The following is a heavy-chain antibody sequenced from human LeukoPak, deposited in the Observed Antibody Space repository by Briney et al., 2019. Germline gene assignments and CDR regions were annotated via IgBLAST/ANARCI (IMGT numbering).Heavy chain of an antibody. CDR2: IYHSGST. CDR1: GYSISSGYY. J-gene: IGHJ3*02. V-gene: IGHV4-38-2*01. CDR3: ASLPAYSGSSHDAFVI. Sequence: PSETLSLTCAVSGYSISSGYYWGWIRQPPGKAVEWIGRIYHSGSTYYNPSLKSRVTISVDTSKNQFSLKLSSETAADTAVYYCASLPAYSGSSHDAFVIWGQGTMVTVSS. D-gene: IGHD1-26*01.